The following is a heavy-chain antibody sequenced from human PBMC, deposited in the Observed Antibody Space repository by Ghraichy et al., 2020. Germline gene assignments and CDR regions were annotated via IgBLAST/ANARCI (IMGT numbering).Heavy chain of an antibody. CDR1: GFTLSGYA. CDR2: ISIHGRET. V-gene: IGHV3-23*01. Sequence: GGSLRLSCAASGFTLSGYAMTWVRQPPEKGLEWVSAISIHGRETFYADSVKGRFTISRDTSKNTLFLQMNSLRVDDTAVYYCARNLASGSYKDLYYLDYWGRGTLVTVSS. J-gene: IGHJ4*02. D-gene: IGHD6-19*01. CDR3: ARNLASGSYKDLYYLDY.